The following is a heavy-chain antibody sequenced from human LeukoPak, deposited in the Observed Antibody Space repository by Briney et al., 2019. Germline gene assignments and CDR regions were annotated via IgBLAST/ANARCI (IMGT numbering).Heavy chain of an antibody. CDR1: GFTFSSYG. D-gene: IGHD3-3*01. CDR3: AKPKGLRFLEWYTPDY. CDR2: IRYDGSDK. Sequence: GGSLRLSCAASGFTFSSYGMHWVRQAPGKGVEWVAFIRYDGSDKYYADSVKGRFTISRDNSKNTLYLQMNSLRAEDTAVYYCAKPKGLRFLEWYTPDYWGQGPLVTVSS. V-gene: IGHV3-30*02. J-gene: IGHJ4*02.